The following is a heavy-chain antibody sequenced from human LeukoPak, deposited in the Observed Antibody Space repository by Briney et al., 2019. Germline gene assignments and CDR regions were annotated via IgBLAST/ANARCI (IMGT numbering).Heavy chain of an antibody. CDR1: GYSFTSYW. CDR3: ARNKAPDILTGYYKDYYGMDV. V-gene: IGHV5-51*01. J-gene: IGHJ6*02. CDR2: IYPGDSDT. D-gene: IGHD3-9*01. Sequence: GESLKISCKGSGYSFTSYWIGWVRQMPGKDLEWMGIIYPGDSDTRYSPSFQGQVTISADKSISTAYLRWSSLKALDIGMYYCARNKAPDILTGYYKDYYGMDVWGQGTTVTVSS.